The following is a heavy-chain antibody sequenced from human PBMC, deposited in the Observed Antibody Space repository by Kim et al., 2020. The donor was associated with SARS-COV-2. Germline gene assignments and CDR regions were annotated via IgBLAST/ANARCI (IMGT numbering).Heavy chain of an antibody. J-gene: IGHJ5*02. CDR3: ASGASSSSWYGPYNWFDP. Sequence: SETLSLTCTVSGGSISSSSYYWGWIRQPPGKGLEWIGSIYYSGSTYYNPSLKSRVTISVDTSKNQFSLKLSSVTAADTAVYYCASGASSSSWYGPYNWFDPWGQGTLVTVSS. V-gene: IGHV4-39*01. CDR1: GGSISSSSYY. CDR2: IYYSGST. D-gene: IGHD6-13*01.